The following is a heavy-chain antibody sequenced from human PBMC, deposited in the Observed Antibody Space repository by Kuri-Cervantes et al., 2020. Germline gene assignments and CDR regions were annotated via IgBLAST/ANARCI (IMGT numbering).Heavy chain of an antibody. Sequence: GGSLRLSCAASGFTFSNYDIHWVRQAPGKGLEWVAFIWYDGSKKYYADSLKGRFTISRDNSKNTLYLQMNSLKTEDTAVYYCTTDQITYYDFTRYFDYWGQGTLVTVSS. V-gene: IGHV3-33*08. D-gene: IGHD3-3*01. CDR3: TTDQITYYDFTRYFDY. CDR1: GFTFSNYD. J-gene: IGHJ4*02. CDR2: IWYDGSKK.